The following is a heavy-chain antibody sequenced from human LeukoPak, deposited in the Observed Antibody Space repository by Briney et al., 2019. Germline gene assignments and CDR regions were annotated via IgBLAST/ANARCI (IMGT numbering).Heavy chain of an antibody. CDR1: GGTFSSYA. D-gene: IGHD3/OR15-3a*01. CDR2: IIPIFGTA. J-gene: IGHJ4*02. CDR3: ARDFWTEAGYFDY. V-gene: IGHV1-69*06. Sequence: SVKVSCKASGGTFSSYAISWVRQAPGQGLEWMGGIIPIFGTANYAQKFQGRVTITADKSTSTAYMELRSLRSDDTAVYYCARDFWTEAGYFDYWGQGTLVTVSS.